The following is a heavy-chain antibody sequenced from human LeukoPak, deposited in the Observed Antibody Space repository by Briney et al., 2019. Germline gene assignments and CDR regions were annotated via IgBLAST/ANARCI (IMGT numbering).Heavy chain of an antibody. Sequence: GGSLRLSCTASGFTFGDYAMSWFRQAPGKGLEWVGFIRSKAYGGTTEYAASVKGRFTISRDDSKSIAYLQMNSLKTEDTAVYYCTRDKRFFGWLVLPPFDYWGQGTLVTVSS. CDR3: TRDKRFFGWLVLPPFDY. V-gene: IGHV3-49*03. J-gene: IGHJ4*02. CDR2: IRSKAYGGTT. CDR1: GFTFGDYA. D-gene: IGHD6-19*01.